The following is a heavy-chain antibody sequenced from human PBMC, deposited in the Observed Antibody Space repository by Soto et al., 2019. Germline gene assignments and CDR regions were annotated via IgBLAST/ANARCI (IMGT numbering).Heavy chain of an antibody. Sequence: GVSLRLSCAASGVTISNAWVNWVRQTPGKGLEWVGRVKSKTDGGTTDFAAPVKGRFAISRDDSKNMVYLEMNSLKTEDTAIYYCTTDSYITSIIVRFDYWGQGTQVTVSS. V-gene: IGHV3-15*07. J-gene: IGHJ4*02. D-gene: IGHD3-22*01. CDR1: GVTISNAW. CDR2: VKSKTDGGTT. CDR3: TTDSYITSIIVRFDY.